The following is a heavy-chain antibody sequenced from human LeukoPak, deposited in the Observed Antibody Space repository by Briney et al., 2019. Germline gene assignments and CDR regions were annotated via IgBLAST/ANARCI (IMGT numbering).Heavy chain of an antibody. CDR2: INHSGST. Sequence: SETLSLTCAVYGGSFSGYYWSWIRQPPGKGLEWIGEINHSGSTNYNPSLKSRVTISVDTSKNQFSLKLSSVTAADTAVYYCARDSYDYVWGSYRYTGYFDYWGQGTLVTVSS. CDR1: GGSFSGYY. V-gene: IGHV4-34*01. J-gene: IGHJ4*02. D-gene: IGHD3-16*02. CDR3: ARDSYDYVWGSYRYTGYFDY.